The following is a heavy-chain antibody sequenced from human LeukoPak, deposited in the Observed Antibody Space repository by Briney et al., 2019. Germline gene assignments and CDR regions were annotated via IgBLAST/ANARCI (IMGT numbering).Heavy chain of an antibody. CDR1: GYTFTSYD. J-gene: IGHJ4*02. CDR2: MNPNSGNT. CDR3: ARGPYYDSSGYYYFDY. V-gene: IGHV1-8*01. D-gene: IGHD3-22*01. Sequence: ASVKVSCKASGYTFTSYDINWVRQATGQGLEWTGWMNPNSGNTGYAQKFQGRVTMTRNTSISTAYMELSSLRSEDTAVYYCARGPYYDSSGYYYFDYWGQGTLVTVSS.